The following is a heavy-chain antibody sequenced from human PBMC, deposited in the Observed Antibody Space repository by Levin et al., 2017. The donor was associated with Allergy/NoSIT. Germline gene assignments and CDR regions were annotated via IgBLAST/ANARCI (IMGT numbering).Heavy chain of an antibody. CDR1: GDSISSSSYY. Sequence: LSQTLSLTCTVSGDSISSSSYYWGWIRQPPGKGLEWIGSIYYSGNTYYNPSLKSRVTISVDTSKNQFSLKLSSVTAADTAVHYCARGAGTQWLGRFDYWGQGTLVTVSS. CDR2: IYYSGNT. CDR3: ARGAGTQWLGRFDY. D-gene: IGHD6-19*01. J-gene: IGHJ4*02. V-gene: IGHV4-39*01.